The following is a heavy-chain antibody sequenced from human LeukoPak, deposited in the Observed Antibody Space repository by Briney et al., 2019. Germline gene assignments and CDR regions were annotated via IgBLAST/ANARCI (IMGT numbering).Heavy chain of an antibody. D-gene: IGHD3-22*01. Sequence: GSLRLSCAASGFTFSSYAMSWIRQPPGKGLEWIGEINHSGSTNYNPSLKSRVTISVDTSKNQFSLKLSSVTAADTAVYYCARGRRYYYDSSGHTLSYYYYYGMDVWGQGTTVTVSS. CDR3: ARGRRYYYDSSGHTLSYYYYYGMDV. CDR1: GFTFSSYA. V-gene: IGHV4-34*01. J-gene: IGHJ6*02. CDR2: INHSGST.